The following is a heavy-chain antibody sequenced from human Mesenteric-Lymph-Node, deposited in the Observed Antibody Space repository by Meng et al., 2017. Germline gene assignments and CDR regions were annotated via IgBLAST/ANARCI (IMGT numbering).Heavy chain of an antibody. V-gene: IGHV3-48*03. D-gene: IGHD6-19*01. J-gene: IGHJ4*02. CDR1: GFTFSSYE. CDR3: AKGTIAVAGFSYFDS. Sequence: GESLKISCAASGFTFSSYEMNWVRQAPGKGLEWVSYISSSGSTIYYADSVKGRFTISRDNAKNSLYLQMNSLRAEDMAFYYCAKGTIAVAGFSYFDSWGQGTLVTVSS. CDR2: ISSSGSTI.